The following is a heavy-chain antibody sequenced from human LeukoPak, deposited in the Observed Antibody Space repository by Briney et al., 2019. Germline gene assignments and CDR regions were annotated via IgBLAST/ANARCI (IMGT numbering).Heavy chain of an antibody. J-gene: IGHJ4*02. CDR1: GFTFSTYE. D-gene: IGHD6-19*01. Sequence: GGSLRLSCAASGFTFSTYEMNWVRQAPGKGVEWVSYISSSGDTIYYADSVKGRFTISRDNAKNSLYLQMNSLRAEDTAVYYCAREYSSGWYGHFDYWGQGTLVTVS. CDR2: ISSSGDTI. V-gene: IGHV3-48*03. CDR3: AREYSSGWYGHFDY.